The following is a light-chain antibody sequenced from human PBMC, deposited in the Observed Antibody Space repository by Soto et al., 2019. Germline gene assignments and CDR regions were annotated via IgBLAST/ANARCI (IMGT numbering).Light chain of an antibody. CDR3: QQYGTSPPYT. CDR1: HSVSSSY. Sequence: EIVLTQSPGTLSLSPGERAALSCRASHSVSSSYLAWYQQKPGQAPRLLIYGASSRATGIPDRFSGSGSGTDFTLTINRLEPEDFAVYYCQQYGTSPPYTFGQGTRLENK. J-gene: IGKJ5*01. CDR2: GAS. V-gene: IGKV3-20*01.